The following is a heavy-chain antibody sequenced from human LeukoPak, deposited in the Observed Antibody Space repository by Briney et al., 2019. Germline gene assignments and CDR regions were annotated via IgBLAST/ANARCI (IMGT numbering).Heavy chain of an antibody. CDR1: GESFTGYY. J-gene: IGHJ4*02. V-gene: IGHV4-34*01. CDR3: ARTRLWPTGTFDL. Sequence: PSETLSLTCAVYGESFTGYYWTWIRQPPGKGLEWIEEINHSGYINYNPSLKTRVTISVDTFKKEFSLRLTSVTAADTAIYYCARTRLWPTGTFDLWGQGTLVTVSS. D-gene: IGHD3-10*01. CDR2: INHSGYI.